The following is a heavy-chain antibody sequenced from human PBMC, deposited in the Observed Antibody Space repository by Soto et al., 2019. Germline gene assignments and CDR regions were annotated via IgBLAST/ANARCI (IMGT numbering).Heavy chain of an antibody. V-gene: IGHV1-2*04. CDR2: INPNSGGT. CDR3: AREGYDSSGSYYGIDV. CDR1: GYTFTGYY. Sequence: ASVKVSCKASGYTFTGYYMHWVRQAPGQGLEWMGWINPNSGGTNYAQKFQGWVTMTGDTSISTAYMELSRLRSDDTAVYYCAREGYDSSGSYYGIDVWGQGTTVTVSS. J-gene: IGHJ6*02. D-gene: IGHD3-22*01.